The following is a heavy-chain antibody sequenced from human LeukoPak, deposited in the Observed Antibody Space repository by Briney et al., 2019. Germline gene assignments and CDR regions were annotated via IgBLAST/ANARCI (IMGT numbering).Heavy chain of an antibody. V-gene: IGHV1-69*05. CDR1: GGTFSSYA. D-gene: IGHD4-23*01. CDR3: ARGRYGGNPLFYYFDY. Sequence: ASVKVSCKASGGTFSSYAISWVRQAPGQGLEWMGGIIPIFGTANYAQKFQGRVTITTDESTSTAYMELSSLRSEDTAVYYCARGRYGGNPLFYYFDYWGQGTLVTVSS. J-gene: IGHJ4*02. CDR2: IIPIFGTA.